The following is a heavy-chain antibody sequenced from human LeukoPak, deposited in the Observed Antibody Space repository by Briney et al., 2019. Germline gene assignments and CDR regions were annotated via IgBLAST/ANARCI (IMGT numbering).Heavy chain of an antibody. CDR1: GFTFSIYS. Sequence: GGSLRLSCAASGFTFSIYSINWVRQAPGKGLEWVSFITGNSNYIYYADSVKGRFTISRDNAKNSLYLQMNRLRAEDTAVYYCARSRDNYGPPFDYWGQGTLVIVPS. CDR2: ITGNSNYI. CDR3: ARSRDNYGPPFDY. J-gene: IGHJ4*02. V-gene: IGHV3-21*01. D-gene: IGHD5-18*01.